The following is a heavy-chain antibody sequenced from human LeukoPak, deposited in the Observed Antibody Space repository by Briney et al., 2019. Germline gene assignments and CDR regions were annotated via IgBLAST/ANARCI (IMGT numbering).Heavy chain of an antibody. CDR2: ISSSSYI. D-gene: IGHD3-22*01. CDR3: AISSGYYSYYFDY. CDR1: GFTFSSYS. J-gene: IGHJ4*02. V-gene: IGHV3-21*01. Sequence: PGGSLRLSCAASGFTFSSYSMNWVRQAPGKGLEWVSSISSSSYIYYADSVKGRFTISRDNAKNSLYLQMNSLRAEDTAVYYCAISSGYYSYYFDYWGQGTLVTVSS.